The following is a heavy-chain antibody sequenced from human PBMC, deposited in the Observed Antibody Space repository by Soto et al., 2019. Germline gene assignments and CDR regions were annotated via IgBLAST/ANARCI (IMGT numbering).Heavy chain of an antibody. Sequence: ASVKVSCKASGYTFTSYGISWVRQAPGQGLEWMGWISAYNGNTNYAQKPQGRVTMTTDTSTSTAYMELRSLRSDDTAVYYCAIGGVFGYSSSWPSLDYWGQGTLVTVSS. CDR2: ISAYNGNT. CDR1: GYTFTSYG. CDR3: AIGGVFGYSSSWPSLDY. V-gene: IGHV1-18*01. J-gene: IGHJ4*02. D-gene: IGHD6-13*01.